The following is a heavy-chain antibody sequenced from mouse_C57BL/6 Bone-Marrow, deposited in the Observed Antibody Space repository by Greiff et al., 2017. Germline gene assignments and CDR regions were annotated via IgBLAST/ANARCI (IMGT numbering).Heavy chain of an antibody. CDR2: IDPSDSET. V-gene: IGHV1-52*01. Sequence: QVQLKQPGAELVRPGSSVKLSCKASGYTFTSYWMHWVKQRPIQGLEWIGNIDPSDSETHYNQKFKDKATLTVDKSSSTAYMQLSSLTSADSAVYYCARDVSGLRRRGYYAMAYWGPRPSVTASS. J-gene: IGHJ4*01. CDR3: ARDVSGLRRRGYYAMAY. CDR1: GYTFTSYW. D-gene: IGHD2-4*01.